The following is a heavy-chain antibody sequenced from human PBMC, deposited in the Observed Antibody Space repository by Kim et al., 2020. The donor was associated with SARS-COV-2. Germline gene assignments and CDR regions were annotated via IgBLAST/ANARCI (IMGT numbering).Heavy chain of an antibody. CDR1: GYTFTSYY. V-gene: IGHV1-46*01. CDR2: INPSGGST. D-gene: IGHD6-6*01. J-gene: IGHJ4*02. CDR3: ARDPTGQAARTYYFDY. Sequence: ASVKVSCKASGYTFTSYYMHWVRQAPGQGLEWMGIINPSGGSTSYAQKFQGRVTMTRDTSTSTVYMELSSLRSEDTAVYYCARDPTGQAARTYYFDYWGQGTLVTVSS.